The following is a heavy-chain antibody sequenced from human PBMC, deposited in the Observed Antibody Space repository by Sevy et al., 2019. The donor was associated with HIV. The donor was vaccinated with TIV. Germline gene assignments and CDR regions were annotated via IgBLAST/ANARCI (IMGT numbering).Heavy chain of an antibody. CDR3: ARDLGTGYFDF. Sequence: GGSLRLSCAASGFTFSDYYMSWIRQAPGKGLEWISYISGSQYIIYYADSVKGRFTISRDDAKNSLYLQMNSLRPEDSAVYFCARDLGTGYFDFWGQGTLVTVSS. CDR1: GFTFSDYY. J-gene: IGHJ4*02. D-gene: IGHD1-26*01. V-gene: IGHV3-11*01. CDR2: ISGSQYII.